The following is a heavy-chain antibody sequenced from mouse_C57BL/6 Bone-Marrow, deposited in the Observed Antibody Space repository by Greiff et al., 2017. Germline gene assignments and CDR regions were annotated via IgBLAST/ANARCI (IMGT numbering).Heavy chain of an antibody. CDR2: ISSGGSYT. CDR3: ARHRSGGSSYGY. CDR1: GFTFSSYG. J-gene: IGHJ2*01. V-gene: IGHV5-6*01. Sequence: EVKLVESGGDLVKPGGSLKLSCAASGFTFSSYGMSWVRQTPDKRLEWVATISSGGSYTYYPDSVKGRFTISRDNAKNTLYLQMSSLKSEDTAMYYCARHRSGGSSYGYWGQGTTLTVSS. D-gene: IGHD1-1*01.